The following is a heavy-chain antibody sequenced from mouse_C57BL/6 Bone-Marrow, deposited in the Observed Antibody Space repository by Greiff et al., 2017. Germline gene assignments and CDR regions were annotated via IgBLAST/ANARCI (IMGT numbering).Heavy chain of an antibody. CDR1: GYTFTSYW. CDR2: IDPSDSET. J-gene: IGHJ1*03. V-gene: IGHV1-52*01. D-gene: IGHD1-1*01. CDR3: ARYYYGSSYGWYCDV. Sequence: QVQLQQPGAELVRPGSSVKLSCKASGYTFTSYWMHWVKQRPIQGLEWIGNIDPSDSETHYNQKFKDKATLTVDKSSSTAYMQLSSLTSEDSAVXYCARYYYGSSYGWYCDVWGTGTTVTVSS.